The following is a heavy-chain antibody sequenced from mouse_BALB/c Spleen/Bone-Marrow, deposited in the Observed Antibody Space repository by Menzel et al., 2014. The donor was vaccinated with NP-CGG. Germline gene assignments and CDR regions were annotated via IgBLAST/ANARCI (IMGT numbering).Heavy chain of an antibody. D-gene: IGHD1-2*01. Sequence: VKLMESGPGLVAPSQSLSITCTVSGFSLTSYGVHWVRRPPGKGLEWLGVIWAGGSTNYNSALMSRLSISKDNSKGQVFLKMNSLQTDDTAMYYCARVTTATGGMDYWGQGTSVTVSS. J-gene: IGHJ4*01. V-gene: IGHV2-9*02. CDR3: ARVTTATGGMDY. CDR1: GFSLTSYG. CDR2: IWAGGST.